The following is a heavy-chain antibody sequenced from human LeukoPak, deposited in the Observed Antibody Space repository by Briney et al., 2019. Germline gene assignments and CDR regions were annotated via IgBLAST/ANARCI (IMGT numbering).Heavy chain of an antibody. CDR1: GGSISSGDYY. Sequence: PSETLSLTCTVSGGSISSGDYYWSWIRQPPGKGLEWIGYIYYSGSTYYNPSLKSRVTISVDTSKNQFSLKLSSVTAADTAVYYCARAPWSYSSGYIDYWGQGTLVTVSS. V-gene: IGHV4-30-4*01. D-gene: IGHD3-22*01. CDR3: ARAPWSYSSGYIDY. J-gene: IGHJ4*02. CDR2: IYYSGST.